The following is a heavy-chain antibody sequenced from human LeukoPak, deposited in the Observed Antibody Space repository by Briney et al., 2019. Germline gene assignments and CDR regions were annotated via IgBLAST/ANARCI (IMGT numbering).Heavy chain of an antibody. D-gene: IGHD5-18*01. CDR2: IYHSGST. CDR3: ARGIQLWNFDY. Sequence: SETLSLTCAVYGGSFSGYYWSWIRQPPGKGLEWIGYIYHSGSTYYNPSLKSRVTISVDRSKNQFSLKLSSVTAADTAVYYCARGIQLWNFDYWGQGTLVTVSS. J-gene: IGHJ4*02. CDR1: GGSFSGYY. V-gene: IGHV4-34*01.